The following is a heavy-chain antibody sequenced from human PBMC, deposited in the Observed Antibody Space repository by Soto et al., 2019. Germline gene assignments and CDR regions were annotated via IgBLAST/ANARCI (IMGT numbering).Heavy chain of an antibody. V-gene: IGHV3-33*01. J-gene: IGHJ4*02. Sequence: QVQLVESGGGVVQPGRSLRLSCAASGFTFSSYGMHWVRQAPGKGLEWVAVIWYDGSNKYYADSVKGRFTISRDNSKNTLYLQMNSLRAEDTAVYYCARDQGAMSSDFDYWGQGTLVTVSS. CDR1: GFTFSSYG. CDR2: IWYDGSNK. CDR3: ARDQGAMSSDFDY.